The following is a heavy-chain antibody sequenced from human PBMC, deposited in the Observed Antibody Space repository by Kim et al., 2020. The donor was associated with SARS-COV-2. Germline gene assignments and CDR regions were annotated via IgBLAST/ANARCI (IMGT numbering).Heavy chain of an antibody. Sequence: GGSLRLSCAASGFTFSSYAMHWVRQAPGKGLEWVAVISYDGSNKYYADSVKGRFTISRDNSKNTLYLQMNSLRAEDTAVYYCARGPDIVVVPAAIGNWNDYPDYWGQGTLVTVSS. D-gene: IGHD2-2*01. CDR3: ARGPDIVVVPAAIGNWNDYPDY. J-gene: IGHJ4*02. CDR1: GFTFSSYA. V-gene: IGHV3-30*04. CDR2: ISYDGSNK.